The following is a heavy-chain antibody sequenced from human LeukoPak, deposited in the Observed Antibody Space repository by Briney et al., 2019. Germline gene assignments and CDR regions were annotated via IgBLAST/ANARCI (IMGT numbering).Heavy chain of an antibody. CDR3: ARHLYYSASAFWYIDL. D-gene: IGHD3-10*01. V-gene: IGHV4-39*01. CDR2: VSQSGNT. Sequence: PSETLSLTCTLSGDSITSSDHYWVWIRQSPGKGLEWIGSVSQSGNTYYRSSLKSRVTVSIDTFKNEFSLILTSVTAADTAQYYCARHLYYSASAFWYIDLWGRGTLVIVSP. J-gene: IGHJ2*01. CDR1: GDSITSSDHY.